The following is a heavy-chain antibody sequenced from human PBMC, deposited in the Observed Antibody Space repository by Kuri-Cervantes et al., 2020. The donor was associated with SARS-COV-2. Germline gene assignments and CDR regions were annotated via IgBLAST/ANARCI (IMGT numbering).Heavy chain of an antibody. CDR3: ARESLIGGFDY. D-gene: IGHD3-10*01. Sequence: GGSLRLSCAASGFTFSSYAMHWVRQAPGKGLEWVALISYDGSNKFYADSVKGRFTISRDNSKNTLYLQMNSLRAEDTAVYYCARESLIGGFDYWGQGTLVTVSS. J-gene: IGHJ4*02. V-gene: IGHV3-30*04. CDR1: GFTFSSYA. CDR2: ISYDGSNK.